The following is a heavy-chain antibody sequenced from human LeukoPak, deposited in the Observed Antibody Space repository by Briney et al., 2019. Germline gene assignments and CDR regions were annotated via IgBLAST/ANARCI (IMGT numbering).Heavy chain of an antibody. D-gene: IGHD2-2*01. CDR1: GGSITNYY. J-gene: IGHJ3*02. V-gene: IGHV4-59*12. CDR2: IYYSGST. Sequence: PSETLSLTCTVFGGSITNYYWSWIRQSPGRGLGWIGYIYYSGSTQYNPSLKSRVTISVDTSKNQFSLKLSSVTAADTAVYYCAREKGDSTSSTDAFDIWGQGTMVTVSS. CDR3: AREKGDSTSSTDAFDI.